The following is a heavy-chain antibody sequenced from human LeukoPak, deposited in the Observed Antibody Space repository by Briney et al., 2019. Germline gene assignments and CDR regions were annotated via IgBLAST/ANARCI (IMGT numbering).Heavy chain of an antibody. D-gene: IGHD6-13*01. CDR1: GGSITGYY. CDR2: ISYSGNT. Sequence: SETLSLTCTVSGGSITGYYWSWIRQPPGKGLEWIGYISYSGNTFYNPSLKSRVTISANTSKNQVSLKVTSVTGADTAVYYCARKVPDRSSWYDYWGQGALVTVSS. CDR3: ARKVPDRSSWYDY. J-gene: IGHJ4*02. V-gene: IGHV4-59*08.